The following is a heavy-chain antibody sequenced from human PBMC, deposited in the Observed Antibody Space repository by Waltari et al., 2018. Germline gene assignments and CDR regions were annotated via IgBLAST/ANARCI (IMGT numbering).Heavy chain of an antibody. CDR1: GGTFSSYA. Sequence: QVQLVQSGAEVKKPGSSVKVSCKASGGTFSSYAISWVRQAPGPGLEWMGGIIPIFGTANYAQKFQGRVTITTDESTSTAYMELSSLRSEDTAVYYCASDPTPSGIFGVVFAYWGQGTLVTVSS. V-gene: IGHV1-69*05. J-gene: IGHJ4*02. D-gene: IGHD3-3*01. CDR2: IIPIFGTA. CDR3: ASDPTPSGIFGVVFAY.